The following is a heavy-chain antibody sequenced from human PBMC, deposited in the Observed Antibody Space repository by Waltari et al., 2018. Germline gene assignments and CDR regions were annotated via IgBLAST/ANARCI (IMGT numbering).Heavy chain of an antibody. CDR2: TDPTSGGT. CDR1: GYIFSDYF. D-gene: IGHD1-26*01. Sequence: QVQLIQSGAEVKKPGASVTVSCKASGYIFSDYFIHWLRRARGERLEWMGRTDPTSGGTDFAQEFQGRVAMTTDMSITTVYMELRSLTSDDTAVYYCVRETMSRGPPSGSFSIWGQGTMVTVSA. V-gene: IGHV1-2*06. CDR3: VRETMSRGPPSGSFSI. J-gene: IGHJ3*02.